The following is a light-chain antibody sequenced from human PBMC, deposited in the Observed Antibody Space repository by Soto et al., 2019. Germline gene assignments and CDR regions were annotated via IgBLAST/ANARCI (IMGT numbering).Light chain of an antibody. V-gene: IGKV3-20*01. CDR3: QQYGALPPT. Sequence: EIVLTQFPGALSSSPGERVTLSCRASQTVSNTYLAWYQQKSGQAPKFLIYGAPNRDTGIPARFSGSGSGTGFKLTISRLEPEDFAVYYCQQYGALPPTFGGGTKVEIK. CDR1: QTVSNTY. J-gene: IGKJ4*01. CDR2: GAP.